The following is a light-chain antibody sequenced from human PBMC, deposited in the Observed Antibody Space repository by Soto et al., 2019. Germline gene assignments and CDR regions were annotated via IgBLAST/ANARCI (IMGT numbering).Light chain of an antibody. CDR2: GAS. V-gene: IGKV3-20*01. CDR1: QSVSSSY. J-gene: IGKJ1*01. Sequence: EIVLTQSPGTLSLSPGERATLSCRASQSVSSSYLAWYQQKPGQAPSLLIYGASSRATGIPDRFSGSGSGTDFTLTISRLEPEDFAVYYCQQYGSSALTFGQGTKVEIK. CDR3: QQYGSSALT.